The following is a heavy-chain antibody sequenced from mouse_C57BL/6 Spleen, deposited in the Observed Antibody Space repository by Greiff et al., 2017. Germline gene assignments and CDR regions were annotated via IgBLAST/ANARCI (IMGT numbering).Heavy chain of an antibody. D-gene: IGHD1-1*01. J-gene: IGHJ2*01. CDR2: ISSGSSTI. CDR3: ATSYYYGSSEYYFDY. Sequence: EVKLVESGGGLVKPGGSLKLSCAASGSTFSDYGMHWVRQAPEKGLEWVAYISSGSSTIYYADTVKGRFTISRDNAKNTLFLQMTSLRSEDTAMYYCATSYYYGSSEYYFDYWGQGTTLTVSS. CDR1: GSTFSDYG. V-gene: IGHV5-17*01.